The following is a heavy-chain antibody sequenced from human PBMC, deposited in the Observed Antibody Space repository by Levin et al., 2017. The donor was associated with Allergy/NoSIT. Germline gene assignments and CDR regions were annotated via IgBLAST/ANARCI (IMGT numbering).Heavy chain of an antibody. CDR2: ISGSGGST. Sequence: GGSLRLSCAASGFTFSSYAMSWVRQAPGKGLEWVSAISGSGGSTYYADSVKGRFTISRDNSKNTLYLQMNSLRAEDTAVYYCAKGGVRTLFYYYGMDVWGQGTTVTVSS. V-gene: IGHV3-23*01. CDR1: GFTFSSYA. J-gene: IGHJ6*02. D-gene: IGHD2-8*01. CDR3: AKGGVRTLFYYYGMDV.